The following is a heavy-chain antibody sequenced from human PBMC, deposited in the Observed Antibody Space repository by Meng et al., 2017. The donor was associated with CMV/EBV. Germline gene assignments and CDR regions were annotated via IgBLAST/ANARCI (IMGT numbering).Heavy chain of an antibody. D-gene: IGHD5-18*01. J-gene: IGHJ4*02. CDR2: INYSGST. V-gene: IGHV4-39*07. CDR1: GGSISSSSYY. Sequence: TVSGGSISSSSYYWGWIRQPPGKGLEWIGSINYSGSTYYNPSLKSRVTISVDTSKNQFSLKLSSVTAADTAVYYCARELGYSSPFGYWGQGTLVTVSS. CDR3: ARELGYSSPFGY.